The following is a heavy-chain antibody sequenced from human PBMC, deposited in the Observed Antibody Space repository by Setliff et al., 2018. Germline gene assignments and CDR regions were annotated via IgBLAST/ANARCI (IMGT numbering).Heavy chain of an antibody. J-gene: IGHJ5*02. CDR3: ARIHLLLWFGELLSGWFDP. V-gene: IGHV4-39*07. CDR2: IYYSGST. CDR1: GGSISSSSYY. D-gene: IGHD3-10*01. Sequence: SETLSLTCTVSGGSISSSSYYWGWIRQPPGKGLEWIGSIYYSGSTYYNPSLKSRVTISVDTSKNQSSLKLSSVTAADTAVYYCARIHLLLWFGELLSGWFDPWGQGTLVTVSS.